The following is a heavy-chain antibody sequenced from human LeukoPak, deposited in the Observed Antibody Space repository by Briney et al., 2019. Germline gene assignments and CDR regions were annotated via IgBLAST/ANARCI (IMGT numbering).Heavy chain of an antibody. J-gene: IGHJ3*02. D-gene: IGHD3-16*01. Sequence: SETLSLTCTVSGGSISSSSYYWGWIRQPPGKGLEWIGSIYYSGSTYYNPSLKSRVTISVDTSKNQFSLKLSSVTAADTAVYYCARHDHVPSTTGFGAFDIWGQGTKVTVSS. V-gene: IGHV4-39*01. CDR3: ARHDHVPSTTGFGAFDI. CDR1: GGSISSSSYY. CDR2: IYYSGST.